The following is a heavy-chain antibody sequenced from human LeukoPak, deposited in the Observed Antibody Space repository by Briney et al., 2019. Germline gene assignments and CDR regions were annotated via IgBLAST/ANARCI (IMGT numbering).Heavy chain of an antibody. D-gene: IGHD4-11*01. CDR1: GFTFSSYG. Sequence: QPGRSLRLSCAASGFTFSSYGMHWVRQAPGKGLEWVAVISHDGSNKYYADSVKGRFTISRDNSKNTLYLQMNSLRAEDTAVYYCARVPIDSSPYYYYGMDVWGQGTTVTVSS. CDR2: ISHDGSNK. V-gene: IGHV3-30*03. CDR3: ARVPIDSSPYYYYGMDV. J-gene: IGHJ6*02.